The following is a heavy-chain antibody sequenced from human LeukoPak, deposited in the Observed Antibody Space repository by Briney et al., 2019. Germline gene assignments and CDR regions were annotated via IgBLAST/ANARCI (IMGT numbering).Heavy chain of an antibody. V-gene: IGHV3-43D*03. J-gene: IGHJ6*03. Sequence: GGSLRLSRAAPGFTFDDYAMHWVRHAPGKGLEWVSLISWDGGSTYYADSVKGRFTISRDNSKNSLYLQMNSLRAEDTALYYCAKGEPYCSSTGCPYYYYYMDVWGKGTTVTVSS. CDR1: GFTFDDYA. CDR2: ISWDGGST. D-gene: IGHD2-2*01. CDR3: AKGEPYCSSTGCPYYYYYMDV.